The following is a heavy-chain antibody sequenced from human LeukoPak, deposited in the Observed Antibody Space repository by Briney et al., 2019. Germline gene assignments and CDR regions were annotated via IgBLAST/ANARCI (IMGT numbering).Heavy chain of an antibody. J-gene: IGHJ4*02. CDR1: GGSISSGAYS. CDR3: ARGYGSSLSGFDY. V-gene: IGHV4-30-2*01. CDR2: IYHSGST. D-gene: IGHD2-2*01. Sequence: SETLSLTCAVSGGSISSGAYSCSWIRQPPGKGLEWIGYIYHSGSTYYNPSLTSRVTISVDRSKNQFSLKLSPVTAADTAIYYCARGYGSSLSGFDYWGQGTLVTVSS.